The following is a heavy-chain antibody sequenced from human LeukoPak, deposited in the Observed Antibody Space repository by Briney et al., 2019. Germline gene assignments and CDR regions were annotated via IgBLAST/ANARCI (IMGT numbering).Heavy chain of an antibody. V-gene: IGHV1-18*01. CDR2: ISAYNGNT. CDR1: GYMFTRNG. D-gene: IGHD4-23*01. Sequence: ASVKVSCKASGYMFTRNGINWVRQAPGQGLEWMGWISAYNGNTDYAQKLQGRVTMTTDTSTSTAYMELRSLRSDDTAVYYCARDRKLPYYYGMDVWGQGTTVTVSS. CDR3: ARDRKLPYYYGMDV. J-gene: IGHJ6*02.